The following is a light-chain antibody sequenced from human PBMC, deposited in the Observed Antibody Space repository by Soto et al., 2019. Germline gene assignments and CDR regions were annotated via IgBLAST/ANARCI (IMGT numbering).Light chain of an antibody. V-gene: IGKV1-5*03. J-gene: IGKJ1*01. CDR2: EGS. Sequence: DIQMTQSPSALSASVGDRVTITCRASQSVSNWLAWYRQKPGEAPKLLIYEGSTLERGVPSRFSGSGSGTEVTLTISRLQPADFATCYCQQYDTYSRTFGQGTQVEVK. CDR3: QQYDTYSRT. CDR1: QSVSNW.